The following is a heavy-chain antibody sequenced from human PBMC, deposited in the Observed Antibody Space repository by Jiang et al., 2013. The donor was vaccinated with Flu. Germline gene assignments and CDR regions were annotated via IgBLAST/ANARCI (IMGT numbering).Heavy chain of an antibody. CDR3: AREKEYYNSWYYFDY. J-gene: IGHJ4*02. CDR2: TYYRSKWYN. Sequence: SSNSAAWNWIRQSPSRGLEWLGRTYYRSKWYNDYAVSVKSRITINPDTSKNQFSLQLNSVTPEDTAVYYCAREKEYYNSWYYFDYWGQGTLVTVSS. D-gene: IGHD6-13*01. V-gene: IGHV6-1*01. CDR1: SSNSAA.